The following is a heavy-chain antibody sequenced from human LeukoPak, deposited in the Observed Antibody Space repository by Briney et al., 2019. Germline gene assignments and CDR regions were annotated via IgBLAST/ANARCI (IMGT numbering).Heavy chain of an antibody. Sequence: GGSLRLSCAASGFTFSDYGMHWVRQAPGKGLEWVAFIRYDGGNKYYTDSVKGRFTISRDNSKNTLYLQMNSLRAEDTAVYYCARAHMTTLDYWGQGTLVTVSS. V-gene: IGHV3-30*02. CDR1: GFTFSDYG. CDR2: IRYDGGNK. J-gene: IGHJ4*02. D-gene: IGHD4-11*01. CDR3: ARAHMTTLDY.